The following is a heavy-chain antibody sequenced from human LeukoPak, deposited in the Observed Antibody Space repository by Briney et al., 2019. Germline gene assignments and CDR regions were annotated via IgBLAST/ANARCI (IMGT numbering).Heavy chain of an antibody. CDR2: ISPGGSDT. CDR1: GYSFSSYW. Sequence: ESLKISCKGSGYSFSSYWIAWVRQMPGKGLEWMGIISPGGSDTRYSPSFQGQVTISADKSISTAYLQWSSLKASDTAIYYCARRSDSSGYYRAFDYWGQGTLVTVSS. D-gene: IGHD3-22*01. CDR3: ARRSDSSGYYRAFDY. V-gene: IGHV5-51*01. J-gene: IGHJ4*02.